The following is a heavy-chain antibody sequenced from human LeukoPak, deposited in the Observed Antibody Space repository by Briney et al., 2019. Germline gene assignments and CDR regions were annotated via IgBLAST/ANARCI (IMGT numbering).Heavy chain of an antibody. Sequence: SETLSLTYSVAIGSNSSHYWSWVRQPPGKGLEWIGYTYYSGSTNYNPSLKSRVTISVDTSKNQFSLKLSSVTAADAVMYYCARCETSMARVDYWGQGTLVTVSS. D-gene: IGHD2/OR15-2a*01. CDR2: TYYSGST. J-gene: IGHJ4*02. CDR1: IGSNSSHY. V-gene: IGHV4-59*11. CDR3: ARCETSMARVDY.